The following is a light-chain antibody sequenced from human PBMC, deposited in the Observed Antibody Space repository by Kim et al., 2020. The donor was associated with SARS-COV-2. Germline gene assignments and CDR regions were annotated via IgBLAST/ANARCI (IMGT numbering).Light chain of an antibody. J-gene: IGKJ1*01. CDR2: GAA. CDR3: QKYNSAPWT. Sequence: DIQLTQSPSSLSASIGDRVTITCRASQDIANSLAWYQQKPGKVPQVLIYGAATLQSGVPSRFSGSGSGTEFTLTIGSLQTEDVATYYCQKYNSAPWTIGPGNKVDIK. CDR1: QDIANS. V-gene: IGKV1-27*01.